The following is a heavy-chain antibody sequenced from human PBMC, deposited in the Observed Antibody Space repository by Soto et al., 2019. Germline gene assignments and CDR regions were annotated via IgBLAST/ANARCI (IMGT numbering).Heavy chain of an antibody. Sequence: PSETLSLTCTVSGGSISSSSYYWGWIRQPPGKGLEWIGSIYYSGSTYYNPSLKSRVTISVDTSKNQFSLKLSSVTAADTAVYYCAITRYSGYDFHYYYGMDVWGQGTTVTVSS. D-gene: IGHD5-12*01. CDR2: IYYSGST. V-gene: IGHV4-39*01. J-gene: IGHJ6*02. CDR3: AITRYSGYDFHYYYGMDV. CDR1: GGSISSSSYY.